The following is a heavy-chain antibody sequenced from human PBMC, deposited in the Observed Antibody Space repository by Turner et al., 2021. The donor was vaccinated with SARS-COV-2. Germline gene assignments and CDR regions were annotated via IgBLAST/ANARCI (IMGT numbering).Heavy chain of an antibody. Sequence: DVQLLESGGGLVQPGGSLRLSCAASGLTFSTYAMSWVRQAPGKGLEWVSAISDSGGDTHYADSVKGRFTISRDNSKSTLYLQVNSLRAEDTAMYYCAADCTSASCYSRNADYWGQGTLVTVSS. D-gene: IGHD2-2*01. V-gene: IGHV3-23*01. CDR2: ISDSGGDT. CDR1: GLTFSTYA. J-gene: IGHJ4*02. CDR3: AADCTSASCYSRNADY.